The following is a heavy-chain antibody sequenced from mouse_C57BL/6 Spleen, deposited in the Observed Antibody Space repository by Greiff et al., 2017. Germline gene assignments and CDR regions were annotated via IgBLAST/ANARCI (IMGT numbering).Heavy chain of an antibody. CDR2: INPNNGGT. D-gene: IGHD1-1*01. J-gene: IGHJ2*01. Sequence: VQLQQSGPELVKPGASVKMSCKASGYTFTDYNMHWVKQSHGKSLEWIGYINPNNGGTSYNQKFKGKATLTVNKSSSTAYMELRSLTSEDSAVYYCARKGGNGSFFDYWGQGTTLTVSS. CDR1: GYTFTDYN. V-gene: IGHV1-22*01. CDR3: ARKGGNGSFFDY.